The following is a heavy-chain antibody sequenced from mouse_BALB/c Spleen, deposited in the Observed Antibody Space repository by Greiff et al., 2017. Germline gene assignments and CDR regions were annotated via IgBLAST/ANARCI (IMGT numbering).Heavy chain of an antibody. CDR3: TRRDYDGYYVGFAY. J-gene: IGHJ3*01. CDR1: GFTFSNYW. Sequence: EVKLMESGGGLVQPGGSMKLSCVASGFTFSNYWMNWVRQSPEKGLEWVAEIRLKSNNYATHYAESVKGRFTISRDDSKSSVYLQMNNLRAEDTGIYYCTRRDYDGYYVGFAYWGQGTLVTVSA. V-gene: IGHV6-6*02. D-gene: IGHD2-3*01. CDR2: IRLKSNNYAT.